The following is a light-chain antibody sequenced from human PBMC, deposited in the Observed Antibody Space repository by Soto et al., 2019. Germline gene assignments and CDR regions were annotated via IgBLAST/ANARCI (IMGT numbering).Light chain of an antibody. CDR3: QQYGSSPWT. CDR2: GAS. V-gene: IGKV3-20*01. CDR1: QSASSRY. J-gene: IGKJ1*01. Sequence: EIVLTQSPGTLSLSPGERATLSCRAGQSASSRYLAWYQQKPDQAPRLLIYGASSRATGIPDRFSGSGSGEYFTLTISRLEPEDFAVYYCQQYGSSPWTFGQGTKVEIK.